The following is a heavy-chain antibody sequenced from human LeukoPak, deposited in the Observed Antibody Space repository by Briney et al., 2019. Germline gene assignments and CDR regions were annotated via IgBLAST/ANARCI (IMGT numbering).Heavy chain of an antibody. CDR1: GGSISSGDYY. V-gene: IGHV4-30-4*08. Sequence: SQTLSLTCTVSGGSISSGDYYWSWIRQPPGKGLEWIGYIYYSGSTYYNPSLKSRVTISVDTSKNQFSLKLSSVTAADTAVYYWAREAVVVAAPDAFDIWGQGRMVTVSS. CDR3: AREAVVVAAPDAFDI. D-gene: IGHD2-15*01. CDR2: IYYSGST. J-gene: IGHJ3*02.